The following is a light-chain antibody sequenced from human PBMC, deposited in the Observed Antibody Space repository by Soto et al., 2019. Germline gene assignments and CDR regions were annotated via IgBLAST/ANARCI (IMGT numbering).Light chain of an antibody. Sequence: QSALAQPPSVSAAPGQKVTISCSGSSSNIENNYVSWYQQLPGTAPKLLIYENNKRPSGIPDRFSGSKSGTSATLGITGLQTGDEADFYCGTWDSSLSVGVFGSGTKVTVL. CDR1: SSNIENNY. J-gene: IGLJ1*01. CDR2: ENN. V-gene: IGLV1-51*01. CDR3: GTWDSSLSVGV.